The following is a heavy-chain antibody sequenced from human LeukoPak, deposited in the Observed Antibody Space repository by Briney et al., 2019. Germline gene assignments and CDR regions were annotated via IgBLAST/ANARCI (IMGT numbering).Heavy chain of an antibody. CDR2: INPSGGST. CDR1: GYTFTSYY. Sequence: ASVKVSCKASGYTFTSYYMHWVRQAPGQGLEWMGIINPSGGSTSYAQKFQGRVTMTRDTSTSTVYMELSSLRSEDTAVYYCATMITGIVGATATKSFDYWGQGTLVTVSS. CDR3: ATMITGIVGATATKSFDY. J-gene: IGHJ4*02. V-gene: IGHV1-46*01. D-gene: IGHD1-26*01.